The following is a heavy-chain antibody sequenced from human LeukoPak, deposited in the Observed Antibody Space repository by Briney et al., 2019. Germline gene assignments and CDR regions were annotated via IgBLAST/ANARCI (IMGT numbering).Heavy chain of an antibody. CDR3: ARKTYDSSGYYYVGPFDY. CDR1: GYSISSGYY. CDR2: IYHSGST. D-gene: IGHD3-22*01. J-gene: IGHJ4*02. V-gene: IGHV4-38-2*02. Sequence: SETLSLTCTVSGYSISSGYYWGWIRQPPGKGLEWIGSIYHSGSTYYNPSLKSRVTISVDTSKNQFSLKLSSVTAADTAVYYCARKTYDSSGYYYVGPFDYWGQGTLVTVSS.